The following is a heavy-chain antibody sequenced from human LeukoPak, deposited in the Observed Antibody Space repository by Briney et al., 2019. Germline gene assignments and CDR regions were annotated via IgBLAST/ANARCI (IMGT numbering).Heavy chain of an antibody. V-gene: IGHV1-2*02. CDR1: GYTFTGYY. J-gene: IGHJ4*02. Sequence: ASVKVSCKASGYTFTGYYMHWVRQAPGQGLEWMGWINPNSGGTNYAQKFQGRVTMTRDTSISTAYMELSRLRSDDTAVYYCARFLTKGYYFDYWGQGTLVTVSS. CDR3: ARFLTKGYYFDY. D-gene: IGHD2-15*01. CDR2: INPNSGGT.